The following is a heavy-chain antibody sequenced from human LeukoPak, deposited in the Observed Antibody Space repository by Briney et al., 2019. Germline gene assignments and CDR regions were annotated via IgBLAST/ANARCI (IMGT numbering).Heavy chain of an antibody. D-gene: IGHD2-8*02. J-gene: IGHJ4*02. CDR1: GFTFSSYW. Sequence: PGGSLRLPCAASGFTFSSYWMHWVRQAPGKGLEWVSYIAHHGSNKYYADSVKGRFTISRDNSKRTLYLQMNSLRADDTAVYYCAKDGSWSCTDWGQGTLVTVSS. V-gene: IGHV3-30*02. CDR3: AKDGSWSCTD. CDR2: IAHHGSNK.